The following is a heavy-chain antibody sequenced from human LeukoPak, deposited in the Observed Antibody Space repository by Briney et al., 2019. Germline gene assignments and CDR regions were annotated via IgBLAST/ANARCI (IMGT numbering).Heavy chain of an antibody. D-gene: IGHD2-2*01. CDR2: ISYDGSNK. J-gene: IGHJ4*02. V-gene: IGHV3-30*03. CDR1: GFTFSSYG. Sequence: GGSLRLSCAASGFTFSSYGMHWVRQAPGKGLEWVAVISYDGSNKYYADSVKGRFTISRDNSQNTLYLQMGGLRVEDMAVYYCARVVGGGNFDYWGQGTLVTVSS. CDR3: ARVVGGGNFDY.